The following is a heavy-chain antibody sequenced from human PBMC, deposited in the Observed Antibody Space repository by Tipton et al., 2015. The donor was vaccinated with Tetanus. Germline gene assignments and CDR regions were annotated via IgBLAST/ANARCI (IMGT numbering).Heavy chain of an antibody. Sequence: TLSLTCTVSGGSISSGGYYWSWIRQHPGKGLEWIGDIYYSGSTYYNPSLKSRVTISVDTSKNQFSLQLNSVTASDTAVYYCARDPARGARGWNSFDYLCQGTLATVSS. D-gene: IGHD1-26*01. CDR3: ARDPARGARGWNSFDY. V-gene: IGHV4-31*03. CDR2: IYYSGST. J-gene: IGHJ4*02. CDR1: GGSISSGGYY.